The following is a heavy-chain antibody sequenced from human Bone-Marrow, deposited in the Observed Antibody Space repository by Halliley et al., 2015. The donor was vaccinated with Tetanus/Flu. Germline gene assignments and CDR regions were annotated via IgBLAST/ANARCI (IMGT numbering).Heavy chain of an antibody. Sequence: VAVISFDGTKKYYADSVKGRFTIARDNSKNTVYLQMNSLKEDTAVYYCTRDAGVGPPTPGHLDSWGQGTLVAVSS. CDR3: TRDAGVGPPTPGHLDS. V-gene: IGHV3-30*03. D-gene: IGHD1-26*01. CDR2: ISFDGTKK. J-gene: IGHJ4*02.